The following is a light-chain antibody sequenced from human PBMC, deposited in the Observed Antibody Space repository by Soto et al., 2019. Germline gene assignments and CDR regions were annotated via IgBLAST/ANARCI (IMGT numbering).Light chain of an antibody. V-gene: IGKV1-5*03. CDR2: KAS. Sequence: DIQMTQSPSTVSASIGDSVTITCRASQSIGTWLAWYQQKPGKVPKLLIHKASSLQSGVPSRFSGSGSGTEFTLTISSLQPDDFATYYCQQYSSYSAFGPGTKVDIK. CDR3: QQYSSYSA. CDR1: QSIGTW. J-gene: IGKJ3*01.